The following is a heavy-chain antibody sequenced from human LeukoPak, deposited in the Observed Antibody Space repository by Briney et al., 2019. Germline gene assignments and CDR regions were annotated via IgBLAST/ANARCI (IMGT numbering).Heavy chain of an antibody. J-gene: IGHJ6*02. CDR1: GFTFDDYA. D-gene: IGHD6-19*01. Sequence: VRSLRLSCAASGFTFDDYAMHWVRQAPGKGLEWVSGISWNSGSIGYADSVKGRFTISRDNAKNSLYLQMNSLRAEDTALYYCAKDSSSGWKWDGMDVWGQGTTVTVSS. CDR3: AKDSSSGWKWDGMDV. V-gene: IGHV3-9*01. CDR2: ISWNSGSI.